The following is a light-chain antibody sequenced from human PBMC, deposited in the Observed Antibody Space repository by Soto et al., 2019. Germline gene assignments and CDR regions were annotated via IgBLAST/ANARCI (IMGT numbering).Light chain of an antibody. CDR2: EVN. CDR1: RNDVGSYNL. V-gene: IGLV2-23*02. CDR3: CSYAGSGTPYV. J-gene: IGLJ1*01. Sequence: QAALTQLASVSGSPGQSITISCTGTRNDVGSYNLVSWYQQHPGKAPKLMIYEVNKRPSGVSNRFSGSKSGNTASLTISGLQAEDEADYYCCSYAGSGTPYVFGTGTKVPVL.